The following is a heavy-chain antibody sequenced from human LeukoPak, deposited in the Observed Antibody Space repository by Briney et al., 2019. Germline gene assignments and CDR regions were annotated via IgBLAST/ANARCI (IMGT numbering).Heavy chain of an antibody. CDR3: ARRVAVAGTFDY. CDR2: IYPGDSDT. V-gene: IGHV5-51*01. J-gene: IGHJ4*02. D-gene: IGHD6-19*01. CDR1: GYSFSSYW. Sequence: GESLKISCKGSGYSFSSYWIGWVRQMPGRGLEWIGIIYPGDSDTRYSPSFQGQVTFSADKSISTAYLQWSSLKASDTAMYYCARRVAVAGTFDYWGQGTLVTVSS.